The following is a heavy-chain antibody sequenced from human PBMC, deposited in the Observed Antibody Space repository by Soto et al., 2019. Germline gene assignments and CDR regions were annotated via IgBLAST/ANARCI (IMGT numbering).Heavy chain of an antibody. V-gene: IGHV1-69*13. CDR3: ARDHGYSSSPDPFYYGMDV. CDR2: IIPIFGTA. CDR1: GGTFSSYA. Sequence: SVKVSCKASGGTFSSYAISWVRQAPGQGLEWMGGIIPIFGTANYAQKFQGRVTIAADESTSTAYMELSSLRSEDTAVYYCARDHGYSSSPDPFYYGMDVWGQGTTVTVSS. J-gene: IGHJ6*02. D-gene: IGHD6-6*01.